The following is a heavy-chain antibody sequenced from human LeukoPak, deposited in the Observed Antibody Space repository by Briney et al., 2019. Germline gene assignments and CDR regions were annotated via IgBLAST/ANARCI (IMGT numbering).Heavy chain of an antibody. D-gene: IGHD6-13*01. CDR2: IYNSAST. CDR3: AKENSNSWYLDY. V-gene: IGHV4-59*01. Sequence: PSQTLSLTCTVSGGSISTYYWSWIPQPPGKGLEWIAYIYNSASTNYNPSLKSRVTISVDTSKNQFSLKLSSVTAADTAVYYCAKENSNSWYLDYWGQGTLVTVSS. J-gene: IGHJ4*02. CDR1: GGSISTYY.